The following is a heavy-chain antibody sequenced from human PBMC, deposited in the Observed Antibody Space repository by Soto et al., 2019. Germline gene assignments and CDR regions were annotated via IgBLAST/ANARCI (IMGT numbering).Heavy chain of an antibody. D-gene: IGHD4-4*01. CDR3: ANYSPFDY. CDR2: ISGSGGGT. CDR1: GFSFSSYA. J-gene: IGHJ4*02. V-gene: IGHV3-23*01. Sequence: GGSLRLSCAASGFSFSSYAMSWVRQAPGKGLEWVSGISGSGGGTYYADSAKGRFTISRDNSKNTLYLQMNSLRAEDTAVYYCANYSPFDYWGQGTLVTVSS.